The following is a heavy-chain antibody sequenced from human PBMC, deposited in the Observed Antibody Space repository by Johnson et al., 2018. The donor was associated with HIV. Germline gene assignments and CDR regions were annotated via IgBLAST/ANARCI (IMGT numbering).Heavy chain of an antibody. CDR2: FPGSGGST. Sequence: VQLVESGGGSVQPGGSLRLSCAASGFTFSSYAMTWVRQAPGKGLELVSSFPGSGGSTYYADSPNGRFTISTDNSKTTLYLQLMSLRTEDTAVFYCARGGVVHDAFDMWGQGTMVTVSS. D-gene: IGHD2-2*01. CDR1: GFTFSSYA. CDR3: ARGGVVHDAFDM. V-gene: IGHV3-23*04. J-gene: IGHJ3*02.